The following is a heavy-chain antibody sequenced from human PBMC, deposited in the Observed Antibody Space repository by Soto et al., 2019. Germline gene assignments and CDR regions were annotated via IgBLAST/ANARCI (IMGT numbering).Heavy chain of an antibody. CDR3: AKDDFTDRGDDYFDY. V-gene: IGHV3-23*01. Sequence: GGSLRLSCAASGFSFTNFAMSWVRQAPGKGLEWAAGIGASGDITWYADSVKGRLSISRDNSKNTLYLQLNSLRFEDTAVYYCAKDDFTDRGDDYFDYWGPGTLVTVSS. D-gene: IGHD2-21*02. J-gene: IGHJ4*02. CDR2: IGASGDIT. CDR1: GFSFTNFA.